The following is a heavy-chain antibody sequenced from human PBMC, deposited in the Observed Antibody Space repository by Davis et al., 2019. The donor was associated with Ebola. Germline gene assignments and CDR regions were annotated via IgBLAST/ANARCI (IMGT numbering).Heavy chain of an antibody. CDR3: ARMRVGATHLYYFDY. Sequence: PGGSLRLSCAASGFTFSSYSMNWVRQAPGKGLEWVSYISSSSSTIYYADSVKGRFTISRDNAKNSLYLQMNSLRDEDTAVYYCARMRVGATHLYYFDYWGQGTLVTVSS. J-gene: IGHJ4*02. D-gene: IGHD1-26*01. V-gene: IGHV3-48*02. CDR2: ISSSSSTI. CDR1: GFTFSSYS.